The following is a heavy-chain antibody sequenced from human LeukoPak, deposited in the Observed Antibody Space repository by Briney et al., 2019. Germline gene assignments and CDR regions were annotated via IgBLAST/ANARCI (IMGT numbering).Heavy chain of an antibody. Sequence: PGGSLRLSCAASGFTVSRNYMSWVRQAPGKGLEWVSLIYAGGSTYYADAVKGRFTISRDNAKNTLYLQMNSLRAEDTAVYYCARVSPSDILTHFDYWGQGTLVTVSS. CDR1: GFTVSRNY. V-gene: IGHV3-53*01. CDR3: ARVSPSDILTHFDY. J-gene: IGHJ4*02. D-gene: IGHD3-9*01. CDR2: IYAGGST.